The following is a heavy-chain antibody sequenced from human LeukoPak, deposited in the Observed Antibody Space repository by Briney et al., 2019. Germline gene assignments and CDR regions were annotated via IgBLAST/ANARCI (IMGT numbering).Heavy chain of an antibody. Sequence: SETLSLTCTVSGGSISSYYWSWIRQPPGKGLEWIGYTYYSGSTNYNPSLKSRVTISVDKSKNQFSLKLSSVTAADTAVYYCARGGVVGAFFDYWGQGTLVTVSS. D-gene: IGHD1-26*01. CDR3: ARGGVVGAFFDY. V-gene: IGHV4-59*01. CDR1: GGSISSYY. CDR2: TYYSGST. J-gene: IGHJ4*02.